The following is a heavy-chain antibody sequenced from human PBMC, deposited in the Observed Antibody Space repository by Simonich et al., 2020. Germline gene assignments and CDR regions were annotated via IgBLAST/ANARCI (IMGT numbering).Heavy chain of an antibody. J-gene: IGHJ4*02. CDR2: INAYTGNP. V-gene: IGHV1-18*01. Sequence: QVQLVQSGAEVKKPGASVKVSCKASGYTFTSYGISWVRQAPGQGLEWMDLINAYTGNPNNSQKLQGRVTMTTDTSTSTAYMELRSLRSDDTAVYYCARDQGGRAAAATDYWGQGTLVTVSS. D-gene: IGHD6-13*01. CDR3: ARDQGGRAAAATDY. CDR1: GYTFTSYG.